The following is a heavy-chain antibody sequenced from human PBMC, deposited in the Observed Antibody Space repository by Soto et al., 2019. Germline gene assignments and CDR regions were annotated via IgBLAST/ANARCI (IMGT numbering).Heavy chain of an antibody. J-gene: IGHJ4*02. D-gene: IGHD3-9*01. CDR1: GGTFSSYP. Sequence: VKVSCKSSGGTFSSYPISWGLQAPGQGLEWMGGIIPIFGTANYAQKFQGRVTITADKSTSTAYMELNSLRAEDTAVYYCARDSIYYDILTGIKFDYWGQGTLVTVSS. CDR3: ARDSIYYDILTGIKFDY. CDR2: IIPIFGTA. V-gene: IGHV1-69*06.